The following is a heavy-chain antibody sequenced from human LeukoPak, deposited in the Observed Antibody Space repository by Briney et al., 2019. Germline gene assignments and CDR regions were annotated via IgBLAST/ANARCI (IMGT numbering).Heavy chain of an antibody. D-gene: IGHD1-26*01. CDR2: ISAYNGNT. V-gene: IGHV1-18*01. CDR1: GYTFTNYG. Sequence: ASVEVSCKASGYTFTNYGISWVRQAPGQGLEWMGWISAYNGNTNYAQKLQGRVTMTTDTSTSTAYMELRSLRSDDTAVYYCARPKGSGSYYGDAFDIWGQGTMVTVSS. J-gene: IGHJ3*02. CDR3: ARPKGSGSYYGDAFDI.